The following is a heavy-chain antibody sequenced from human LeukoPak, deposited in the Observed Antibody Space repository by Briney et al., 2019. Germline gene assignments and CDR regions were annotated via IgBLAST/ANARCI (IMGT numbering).Heavy chain of an antibody. CDR2: ISGSGGST. D-gene: IGHD2-15*01. J-gene: IGHJ4*02. CDR1: GFTFSSYA. V-gene: IGHV3-23*01. CDR3: ASLGIVVVADRDY. Sequence: GGSLRLSCAASGFTFSSYAMSWVRQAPGKGLGWVSAISGSGGSTNYADSVKGRFTISRDNSKNTLYLQMNSLRAEDTAVYYCASLGIVVVADRDYWGQGTLVTVSS.